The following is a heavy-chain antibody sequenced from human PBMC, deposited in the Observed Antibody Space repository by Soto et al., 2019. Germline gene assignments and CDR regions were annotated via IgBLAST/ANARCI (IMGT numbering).Heavy chain of an antibody. J-gene: IGHJ6*02. V-gene: IGHV1-58*01. CDR2: IGVGRDNT. D-gene: IGHD6-13*01. Sequence: APVKVSCKASGFTFTSSAVQWVRQAREQRLEWRGWIGVGRDNTNYAQKFQERVTITRDMSTSTAYMELSSLRSEDTAVYYCAVGSSSWHFATYYDYGMAVWG. CDR3: AVGSSSWHFATYYDYGMAV. CDR1: GFTFTSSA.